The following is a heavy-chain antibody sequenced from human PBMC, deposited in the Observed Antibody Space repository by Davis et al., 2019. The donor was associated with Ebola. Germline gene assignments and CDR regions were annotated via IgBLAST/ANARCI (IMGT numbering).Heavy chain of an antibody. J-gene: IGHJ4*02. Sequence: SNDYWGWIRQSPGKGLEWVGRIKSNTDGGTTDYAAPVKGRFTISRDDSKNTLYLQMNSLKTEDTAVYYCTTVGSMTTVVTGVDYWGQGTLVTVSS. CDR3: TTVGSMTTVVTGVDY. V-gene: IGHV3-15*01. CDR1: SNDY. CDR2: IKSNTDGGTT. D-gene: IGHD4-23*01.